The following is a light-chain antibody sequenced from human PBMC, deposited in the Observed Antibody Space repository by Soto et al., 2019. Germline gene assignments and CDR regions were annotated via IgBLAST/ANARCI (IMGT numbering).Light chain of an antibody. V-gene: IGKV1-5*03. J-gene: IGKJ4*01. CDR3: QQYNSYPLT. Sequence: DIQMTQSASTLSASVLDRVTITCLASQSISTRLAWYQQKPGKAPNLLMYKASSLESGVPSRFSGSGSGTEFTLTISSLQPDDFANYYCQQYNSYPLTFGGGTKV. CDR1: QSISTR. CDR2: KAS.